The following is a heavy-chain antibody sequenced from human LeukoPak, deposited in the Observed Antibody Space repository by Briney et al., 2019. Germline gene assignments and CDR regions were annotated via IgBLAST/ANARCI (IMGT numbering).Heavy chain of an antibody. J-gene: IGHJ4*02. CDR3: VYYYGSGSVEY. CDR2: FYYSGST. CDR1: GGSITSNNYY. Sequence: PSETLSLTRTVSGGSITSNNYYWGWIRQPPGKGLEWVGSFYYSGSTNYNPSLKSRLTISVDTSKNQFSLKLSSVTAADTAVYYCVYYYGSGSVEYWGQGTLVTVSS. V-gene: IGHV4-39*01. D-gene: IGHD3-10*01.